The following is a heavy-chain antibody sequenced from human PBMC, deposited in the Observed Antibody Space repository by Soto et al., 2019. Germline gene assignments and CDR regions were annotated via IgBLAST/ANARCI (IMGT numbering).Heavy chain of an antibody. J-gene: IGHJ6*02. D-gene: IGHD1-26*01. V-gene: IGHV5-51*01. CDR3: ARSGRNAYYNMDV. CDR1: GYSFTTFW. CDR2: IYPGDSDT. Sequence: VESLKISCKGSGYSFTTFWIGWVRQMPGKGLEWMGVIYPGDSDTRYSPSFQGQVILSADKSISTAYLQWTILKASDTAIYYCARSGRNAYYNMDVWGQGTTVTVSS.